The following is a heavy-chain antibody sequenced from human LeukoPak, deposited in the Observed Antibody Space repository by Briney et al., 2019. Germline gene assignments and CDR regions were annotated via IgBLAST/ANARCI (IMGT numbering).Heavy chain of an antibody. V-gene: IGHV6-1*01. CDR1: GDSVSSNSAA. J-gene: IGHJ4*02. Sequence: SQTLSLTCAISGDSVSSNSAAWNWIRHSPSRGLEWLGRTYYRSKGYNDYAVSVKSRITISPDTSKNQFSLQLNSVTPEDTAVYYCAREIILTGYSFDYWGQGTLVTVSS. D-gene: IGHD3-9*01. CDR2: TYYRSKGYN. CDR3: AREIILTGYSFDY.